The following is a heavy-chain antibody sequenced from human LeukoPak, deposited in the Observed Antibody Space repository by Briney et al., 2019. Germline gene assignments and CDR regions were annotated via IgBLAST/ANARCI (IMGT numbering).Heavy chain of an antibody. V-gene: IGHV3-53*01. Sequence: PGGSLRLSCAASGFTVSSNYMSWVRQAPGKGLEWVSVIYSGGSTYYADSVKGRFTISRDNSKNTLYLQMNSLRAEDTAVYYCAKDLTPYYRGVVGNWGQGTLVTVSS. CDR3: AKDLTPYYRGVVGN. D-gene: IGHD1-26*01. CDR1: GFTVSSNY. J-gene: IGHJ4*02. CDR2: IYSGGST.